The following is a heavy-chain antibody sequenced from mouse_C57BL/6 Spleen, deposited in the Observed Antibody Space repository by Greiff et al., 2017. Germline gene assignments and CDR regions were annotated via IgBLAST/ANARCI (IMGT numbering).Heavy chain of an antibody. V-gene: IGHV1-55*01. CDR1: GYTFTSYW. CDR3: ALIKGAMDY. Sequence: QVQLQQSGAELVKPGASVKMSCKASGYTFTSYWITWVKPRPGQGLEWIGDIYPGSGNTNYNEKFKSKATLTVDTSSSTAYMQLSSLTSEDSAVYYCALIKGAMDYWGQGTSVTVSS. CDR2: IYPGSGNT. J-gene: IGHJ4*01. D-gene: IGHD1-2*01.